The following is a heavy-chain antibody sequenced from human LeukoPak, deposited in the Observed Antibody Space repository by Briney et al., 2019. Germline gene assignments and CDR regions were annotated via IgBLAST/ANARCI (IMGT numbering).Heavy chain of an antibody. CDR1: GGSISSSSYY. D-gene: IGHD5/OR15-5a*01. V-gene: IGHV4-39*01. Sequence: SETLSLTCTVSGGSISSSSYYWGWIRQPPGKGLEWIGSIYYSGSTYYNPSLKSRVTISVDTSKNQFSLRLTSVTAADTAVYFCATLVSTRYYFDYWGQGTLVTVSS. CDR2: IYYSGST. CDR3: ATLVSTRYYFDY. J-gene: IGHJ4*02.